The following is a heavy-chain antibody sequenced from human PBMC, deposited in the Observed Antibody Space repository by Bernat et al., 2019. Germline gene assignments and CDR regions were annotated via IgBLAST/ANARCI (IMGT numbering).Heavy chain of an antibody. J-gene: IGHJ5*02. V-gene: IGHV4-59*01. CDR1: GGSISSYY. CDR3: AREGPYYDFWSGYLGWFDP. CDR2: IYYSGST. Sequence: QVQLQESGPGLVKPSETLSLTCTVSGGSISSYYWSWIRQPPGKGLEWIGYIYYSGSTNYNPSLKSRVTISVDTSKNQFSLKLSSVTAADTVVYYCAREGPYYDFWSGYLGWFDPWGQGTLVTVSS. D-gene: IGHD3-3*01.